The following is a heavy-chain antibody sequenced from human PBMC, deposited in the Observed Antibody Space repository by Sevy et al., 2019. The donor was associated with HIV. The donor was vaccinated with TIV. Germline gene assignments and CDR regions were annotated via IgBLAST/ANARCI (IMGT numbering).Heavy chain of an antibody. Sequence: GGSLRLSCSASGFTNDFWMSWVRQAPGKAQEWVANIKKDGSEMFYVDSVEGRFIISRDNAKNSIYLQMNTLRVEDTAVYYCTRDRSYGYFDSWGQGTLVTVSS. CDR1: GFTNDFW. V-gene: IGHV3-7*01. D-gene: IGHD5-18*01. CDR3: TRDRSYGYFDS. CDR2: IKKDGSEM. J-gene: IGHJ4*02.